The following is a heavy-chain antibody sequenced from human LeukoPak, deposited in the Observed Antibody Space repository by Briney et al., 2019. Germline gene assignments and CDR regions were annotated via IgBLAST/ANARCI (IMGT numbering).Heavy chain of an antibody. V-gene: IGHV3-64D*06. CDR3: VKDLGGSGSYYPKYGWYFDL. CDR1: GFTFSSYA. J-gene: IGHJ2*01. Sequence: GGSLRLSCSASGFTFSSYAMHWVRQAPGKGLEYVSAISSNGGGTYYADSVKGRFTISRDNSKNTLYLQMSSLRAEDTAVYYCVKDLGGSGSYYPKYGWYFDLWGRGTLVTVSS. D-gene: IGHD3-10*01. CDR2: ISSNGGGT.